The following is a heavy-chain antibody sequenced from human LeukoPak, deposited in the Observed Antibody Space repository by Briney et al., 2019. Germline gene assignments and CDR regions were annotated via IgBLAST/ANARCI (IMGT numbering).Heavy chain of an antibody. Sequence: GGSLRLSCAASGFTFSSYSMNWVRQAPGKGLEWVSSISSSSSYIYYADSVKGRFTISRDNAKNSLYLQMSSLRAEDTAVYYCARRCYSDDAFDIWGQGTMVTVSS. CDR2: ISSSSSYI. CDR3: ARRCYSDDAFDI. V-gene: IGHV3-21*01. CDR1: GFTFSSYS. D-gene: IGHD5-18*01. J-gene: IGHJ3*02.